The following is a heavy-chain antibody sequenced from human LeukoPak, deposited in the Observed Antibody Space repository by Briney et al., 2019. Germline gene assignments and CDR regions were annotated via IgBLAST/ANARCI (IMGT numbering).Heavy chain of an antibody. CDR1: GFTFGNYA. V-gene: IGHV3-23*01. Sequence: GGSLRLSCEVSGFTFGNYAMSWVRQGPGKGLEWISGISASGHYTYTADSLKGRFTISRDNSKNTLYLQMNSLRAEDTALYYCAKDGSWGDYYFYFYIDVWGKGTTVTVSS. J-gene: IGHJ6*03. CDR2: ISASGHYT. CDR3: AKDGSWGDYYFYFYIDV. D-gene: IGHD3-16*01.